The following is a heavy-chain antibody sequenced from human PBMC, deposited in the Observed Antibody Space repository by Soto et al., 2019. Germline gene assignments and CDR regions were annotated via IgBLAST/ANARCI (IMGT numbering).Heavy chain of an antibody. J-gene: IGHJ6*02. D-gene: IGHD5-12*01. CDR3: AKDGGYGYDYYYGMDV. CDR2: ISYDGSNK. CDR1: GFTFSSYG. Sequence: GGSLRLSCAASGFTFSSYGMHWVRQAPGKGLEWVAVISYDGSNKYYAESVKGRFTISRDNSKNTLYLQMNSLRAEDTAVYYCAKDGGYGYDYYYGMDVWGQGTTVTVSS. V-gene: IGHV3-30*18.